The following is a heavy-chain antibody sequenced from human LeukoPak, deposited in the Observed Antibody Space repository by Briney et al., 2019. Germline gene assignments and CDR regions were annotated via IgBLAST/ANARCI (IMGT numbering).Heavy chain of an antibody. J-gene: IGHJ4*02. Sequence: ASVKVSCKASGYTVTSSGISWLRQSPGHGLEWRGWISAYNGNTNYAQKLQGRVTMTTDTSTSTAYMELRSLRSDDTAVYYCARGGDYYDSSGYYKYYFDYWGQGTLVTVSS. CDR3: ARGGDYYDSSGYYKYYFDY. CDR2: ISAYNGNT. V-gene: IGHV1-18*01. D-gene: IGHD3-22*01. CDR1: GYTVTSSG.